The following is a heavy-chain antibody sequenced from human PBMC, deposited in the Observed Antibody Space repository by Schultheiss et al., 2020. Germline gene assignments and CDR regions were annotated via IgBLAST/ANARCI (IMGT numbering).Heavy chain of an antibody. CDR2: INPNSGAT. D-gene: IGHD2-2*01. Sequence: ASVKVSCKASGGTFSSYAISWVRQAPGQGLEWMGWINPNSGATNCAQKFQGWVSMTRDTSISTAYMELRRLTSDDTAVYYCARDMPAAIQTSWFDPWGQGTLVTVSS. J-gene: IGHJ5*02. V-gene: IGHV1-2*04. CDR1: GGTFSSYA. CDR3: ARDMPAAIQTSWFDP.